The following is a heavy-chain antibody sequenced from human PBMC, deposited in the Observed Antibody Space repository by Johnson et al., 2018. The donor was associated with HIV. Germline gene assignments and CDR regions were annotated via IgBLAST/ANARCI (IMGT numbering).Heavy chain of an antibody. D-gene: IGHD1-26*01. CDR2: ISYDGSNK. CDR1: GFTFSNYG. CDR3: ASLQSASEWGDAFDI. Sequence: QVQLVESGGGVVQPGRSLRLSCAASGFTFSNYGMDWVRQAPGKGLEWVAVISYDGSNKYYADSVKGRFTISRDNSKNTLYLQMNSLRAEDTAMYYCASLQSASEWGDAFDIWGQGTMVTVSS. V-gene: IGHV3-30*03. J-gene: IGHJ3*02.